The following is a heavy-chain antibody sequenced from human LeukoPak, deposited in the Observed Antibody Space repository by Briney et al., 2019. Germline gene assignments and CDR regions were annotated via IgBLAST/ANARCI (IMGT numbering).Heavy chain of an antibody. CDR3: ARTPPRERVGAILPRVFDY. J-gene: IGHJ4*02. CDR1: GYTFTSYD. Sequence: GASVKVSCKASGYTFTSYDINWVRQATGQGLEWMGWMNPNSGNTGYAQKFQGRVTITRNTSISTAYMELSSLRSEDTAVYYCARTPPRERVGAILPRVFDYWGPGTLVTVSS. V-gene: IGHV1-8*03. D-gene: IGHD1-26*01. CDR2: MNPNSGNT.